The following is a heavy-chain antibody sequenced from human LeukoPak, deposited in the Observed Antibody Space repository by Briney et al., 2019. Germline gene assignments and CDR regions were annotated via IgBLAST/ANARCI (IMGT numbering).Heavy chain of an antibody. CDR1: GGSFSGYY. CDR2: INHSGST. V-gene: IGHV4-34*01. J-gene: IGHJ4*02. D-gene: IGHD3-22*01. CDR3: ARGPDSTEINPPFDY. Sequence: TSETLSLTCAVYGGSFSGYYWSWIRQPPGKGLEWIGEINHSGSTNYNPSLKSRVTISVDTSKNQFSLKLGSVTAADTAVYYCARGPDSTEINPPFDYWGQGTLVTVSS.